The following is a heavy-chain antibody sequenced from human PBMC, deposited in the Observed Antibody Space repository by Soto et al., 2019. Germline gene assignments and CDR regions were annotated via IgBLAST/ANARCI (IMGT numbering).Heavy chain of an antibody. D-gene: IGHD1-1*01. CDR2: ISAHNGNT. J-gene: IGHJ4*02. V-gene: IGHV1-18*01. CDR1: GYAFTTYG. CDR3: ARGRYGDY. Sequence: QVHLVQSGAEVKKPGASVKGSCKGSGYAFTTYGITWVRQAPGQGLEWMGWISAHNGNTNYAQKLQRRVTVTRDTSTSTAYMELRSLRSDDTAVYYCARGRYGDYWGQGALVTVSS.